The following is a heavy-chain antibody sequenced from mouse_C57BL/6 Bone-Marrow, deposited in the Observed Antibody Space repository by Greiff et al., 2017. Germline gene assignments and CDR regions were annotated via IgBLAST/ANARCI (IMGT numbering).Heavy chain of an antibody. CDR1: GSTFTDSY. V-gene: IGHV1-22*01. J-gene: IGHJ3*01. D-gene: IGHD1-1*01. CDR3: ARTVNFNGAWFAY. Sequence: EVKLVESVPELVKPGASVKMSCKASGSTFTDSYMHWVKQSHGKSLEWIGYINPNNGGTSYNPKFQGKATLTANKSSSTAYLELRSLTSEDSAVYYCARTVNFNGAWFAYWGQGTLVTVSA. CDR2: INPNNGGT.